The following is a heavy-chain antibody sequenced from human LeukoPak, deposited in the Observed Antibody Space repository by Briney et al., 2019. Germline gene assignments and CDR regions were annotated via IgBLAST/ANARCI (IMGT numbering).Heavy chain of an antibody. J-gene: IGHJ4*02. D-gene: IGHD3-16*02. Sequence: PGGSLRLSCAASGFTFSSYAMHWVRQAPGKGLEWVAVISYDGSNKYYADSVKGRFTTSRDNSKNTLYLQMNSLRAEDTAVYYCARDRRGELSLSGNFDYWGQGTLVTVSS. CDR1: GFTFSSYA. CDR2: ISYDGSNK. CDR3: ARDRRGELSLSGNFDY. V-gene: IGHV3-30-3*01.